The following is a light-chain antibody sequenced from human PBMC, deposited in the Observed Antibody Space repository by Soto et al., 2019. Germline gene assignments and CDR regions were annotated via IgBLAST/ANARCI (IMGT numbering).Light chain of an antibody. CDR2: GAS. CDR1: QGIGND. J-gene: IGKJ1*01. CDR3: LQHKSYPWT. V-gene: IGKV1-17*01. Sequence: DIQMTQSPSSLSASVGDRVTITCRASQGIGNDLGWYQEKPGKAPKRLIYGASSLQSGVPSRFGGSGSGTEFTLTISSLQPEDLATYYCLQHKSYPWTFGQGTTVEIK.